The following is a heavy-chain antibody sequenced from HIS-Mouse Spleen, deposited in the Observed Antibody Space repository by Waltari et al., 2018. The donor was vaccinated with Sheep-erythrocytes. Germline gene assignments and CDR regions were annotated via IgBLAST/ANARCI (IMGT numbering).Heavy chain of an antibody. CDR2: MNPNSGNP. D-gene: IGHD2-8*01. Sequence: QVQLVQSGAEVKKPGASVKVSCKASGYTFTSYAINWVRQATGQGLEWMGWMNPNSGNPGYAQKVQGRVTMTRNTSISTAYMELSSLRSEDTAVYYCARANIPQFAFDIWGQGTMVTVSS. CDR1: GYTFTSYA. CDR3: ARANIPQFAFDI. V-gene: IGHV1-8*01. J-gene: IGHJ3*02.